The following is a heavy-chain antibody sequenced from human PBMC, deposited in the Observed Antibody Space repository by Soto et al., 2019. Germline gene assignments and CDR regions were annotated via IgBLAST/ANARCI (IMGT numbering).Heavy chain of an antibody. J-gene: IGHJ6*02. V-gene: IGHV1-3*01. CDR2: INAGNGNT. Sequence: ASVKVSCKASGYTFTSYAMHWVRQAPGQRLEWMGWINAGNGNTKYSQKFQGRVTITRDTSASTAYMELSSLRSEDTAVYYCARDLVATMPFGSYYAMDVWGQGTTVTVSS. CDR3: ARDLVATMPFGSYYAMDV. D-gene: IGHD5-12*01. CDR1: GYTFTSYA.